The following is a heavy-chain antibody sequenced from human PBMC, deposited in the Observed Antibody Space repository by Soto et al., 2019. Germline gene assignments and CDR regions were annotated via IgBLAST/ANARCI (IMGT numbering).Heavy chain of an antibody. D-gene: IGHD3-16*01. CDR3: ARVKLGSYDWFDP. Sequence: EVQLVESGGALVQPGGSLRLSCAASGFRFSDYWMHWVRQAPGKGLMWVSRINPDGSRTTYGDSVKGRFATFRDNGKNTLYLEMYSLGADDTAVYYCARVKLGSYDWFDPWGQGTLVTVSS. J-gene: IGHJ5*02. CDR2: INPDGSRT. CDR1: GFRFSDYW. V-gene: IGHV3-74*03.